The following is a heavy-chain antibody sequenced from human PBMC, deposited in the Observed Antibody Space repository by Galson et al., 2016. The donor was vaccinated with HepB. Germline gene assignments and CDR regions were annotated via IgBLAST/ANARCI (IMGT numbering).Heavy chain of an antibody. CDR3: ARDFPGYNYGMDV. V-gene: IGHV3-33*01. J-gene: IGHJ6*02. Sequence: SLRLSCAGSGFTFSAYGIQWVRQPPGKGLEWVAVIWHDGSNQYYADSVKGRFTISRDSSKNTVYLQMNSLRGEDTAVYYCARDFPGYNYGMDVWGQGTTVIASS. CDR1: GFTFSAYG. CDR2: IWHDGSNQ.